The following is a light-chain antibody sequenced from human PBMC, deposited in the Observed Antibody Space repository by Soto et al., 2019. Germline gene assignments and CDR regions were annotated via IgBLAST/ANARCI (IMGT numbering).Light chain of an antibody. J-gene: IGKJ2*01. Sequence: DIQMTQSPATLSASVGDRVTITCRASQSISSWLAWYQQRAGKAPKLLIYKGSSLESGVPSRFSGSGSGTEFTLTLSSLQPEDFATDYCQQYKSYSPGGSFGQGTKLEIK. V-gene: IGKV1-5*03. CDR1: QSISSW. CDR3: QQYKSYSPGGS. CDR2: KGS.